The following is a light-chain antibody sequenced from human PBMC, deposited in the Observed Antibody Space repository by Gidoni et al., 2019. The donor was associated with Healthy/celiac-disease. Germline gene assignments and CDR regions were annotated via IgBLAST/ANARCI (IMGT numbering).Light chain of an antibody. CDR1: TLGDKY. Sequence: SYELTQPPSVSVSPGQTASITCSGDTLGDKYACWSQQKPGQSPLRVIYQDSKRPSGIPERFSGSNSGNTATLTISGTQAMDEADYYCQAWDSSTFVVFGGGTKLTVL. CDR3: QAWDSSTFVV. V-gene: IGLV3-1*01. J-gene: IGLJ2*01. CDR2: QDS.